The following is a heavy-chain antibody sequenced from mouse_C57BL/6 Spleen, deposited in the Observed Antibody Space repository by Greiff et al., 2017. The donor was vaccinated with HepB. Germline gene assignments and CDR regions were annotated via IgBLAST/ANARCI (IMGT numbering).Heavy chain of an antibody. V-gene: IGHV6-6*01. D-gene: IGHD1-1*01. CDR2: IRNKANNHAT. CDR1: GFTFSDAW. CDR3: TGGSSSYWYFDV. Sequence: EVKLVESGGGLVQPGGSMKLSCAASGFTFSDAWMDWVRQSPEKGLEWVAEIRNKANNHATYYAESVKGRFTISRDDSKSSVYLQMNSLRAEDTGIYYCTGGSSSYWYFDVWGTGTTVTVSS. J-gene: IGHJ1*03.